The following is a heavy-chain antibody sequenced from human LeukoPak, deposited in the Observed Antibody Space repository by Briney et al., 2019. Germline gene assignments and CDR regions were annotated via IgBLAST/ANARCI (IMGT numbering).Heavy chain of an antibody. CDR1: GFTFSIYA. CDR3: ARGRPGDAFDI. V-gene: IGHV3-23*01. J-gene: IGHJ3*02. CDR2: ISGSGGTA. Sequence: GGSLRLSCAASGFTFSIYAMSWVRQAPGKGLEWVSAISGSGGTAYYADSVKGRFTISRDNSKNTLYLQMNSLRAEDTAVYYCARGRPGDAFDIWGQGTMVTVSS.